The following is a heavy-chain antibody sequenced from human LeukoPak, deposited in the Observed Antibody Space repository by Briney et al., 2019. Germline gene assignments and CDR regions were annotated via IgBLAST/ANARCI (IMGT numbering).Heavy chain of an antibody. Sequence: GGSLRLSCAVSGFTFSSYSRNWVRQAPGKGLEWVSSISSSSSYIYYADSVKGGFTISRDNAKNSLYMQMNSLRAEDTAVYYCARGRIGYMDVWGKGTKVTVSS. CDR3: ARGRIGYMDV. D-gene: IGHD3-10*01. J-gene: IGHJ6*03. V-gene: IGHV3-21*01. CDR2: ISSSSSYI. CDR1: GFTFSSYS.